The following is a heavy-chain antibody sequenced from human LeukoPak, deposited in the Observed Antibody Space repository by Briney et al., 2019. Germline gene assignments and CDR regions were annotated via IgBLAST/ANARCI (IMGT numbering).Heavy chain of an antibody. J-gene: IGHJ6*03. Sequence: SVKVSCKASGGTFSSYTISWVRQAPGQGLEWMGRIIPILGIANYAQKFQGRVTITADKSTSTAYMELSSLRSEDTAVYYCARGWSGYSSYYYYYMDVWGKGTTVTVSS. CDR3: ARGWSGYSSYYYYYMDV. D-gene: IGHD3-3*01. CDR1: GGTFSSYT. V-gene: IGHV1-69*02. CDR2: IIPILGIA.